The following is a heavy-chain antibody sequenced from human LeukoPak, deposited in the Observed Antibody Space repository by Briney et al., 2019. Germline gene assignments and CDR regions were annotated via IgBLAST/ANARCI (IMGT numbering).Heavy chain of an antibody. Sequence: SETLFLTCTVSGGSISSGDYYWSWIRQPPGKGLEWIGYIYYSGSTYYNPSLKSRVTISVDTSKNQFSLKLSSVTAAATAVYYCARVVYSGYGPKFDYWGQGTLVTVSS. CDR1: GGSISSGDYY. CDR3: ARVVYSGYGPKFDY. J-gene: IGHJ4*02. CDR2: IYYSGST. V-gene: IGHV4-30-4*08. D-gene: IGHD5-12*01.